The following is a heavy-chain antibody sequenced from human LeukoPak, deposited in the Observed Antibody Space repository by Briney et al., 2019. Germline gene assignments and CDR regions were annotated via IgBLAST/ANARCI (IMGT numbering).Heavy chain of an antibody. D-gene: IGHD1-26*01. J-gene: IGHJ4*02. CDR1: GFTFSDHW. CDR3: ARGGSYFSS. CDR2: IKEDGSEK. Sequence: GGSLRLSCAASGFTFSDHWMSWVRQAPGKGLEWVANIKEDGSEKYYVDSVKGRFTISRDNAKNSLYLQMDILRAEDTAVYYCARGGSYFSSWGQGSLVTVSS. V-gene: IGHV3-7*04.